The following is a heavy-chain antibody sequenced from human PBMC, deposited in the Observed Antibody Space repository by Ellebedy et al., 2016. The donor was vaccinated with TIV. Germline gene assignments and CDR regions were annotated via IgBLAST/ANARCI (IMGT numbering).Heavy chain of an antibody. V-gene: IGHV3-23*01. J-gene: IGHJ2*01. CDR1: GFTFRSYA. D-gene: IGHD2-21*02. CDR2: ISGSGDDT. Sequence: GESLKISXVASGFTFRSYAMTWVRQAPGKGLEWVSVISGSGDDTSYADSVKSRFTFSRDNSKNTLYLQMNSLRAEDTAIYYCAKKRGLGYCGRSACYSGWYFDLWGRGTLVTVSS. CDR3: AKKRGLGYCGRSACYSGWYFDL.